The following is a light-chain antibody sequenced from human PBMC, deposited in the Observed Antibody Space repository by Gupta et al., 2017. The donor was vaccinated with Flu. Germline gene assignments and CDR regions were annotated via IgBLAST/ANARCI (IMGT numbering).Light chain of an antibody. CDR2: EGS. V-gene: IGLV2-23*01. CDR1: SSDVGSYNL. J-gene: IGLJ2*01. CDR3: CSYAGSSIVV. Sequence: QSALTQPASVSGSPGQSITISCTGTSSDVGSYNLVSCYQQHPGKAPKLMIYEGSKRPSGVSNRFSGSKSGNTAALTISWLQAEDEADYYCCSYAGSSIVVFGGGTKLTVL.